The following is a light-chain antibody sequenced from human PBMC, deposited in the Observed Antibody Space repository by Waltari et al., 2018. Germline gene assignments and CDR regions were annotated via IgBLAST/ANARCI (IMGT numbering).Light chain of an antibody. J-gene: IGKJ2*01. CDR2: EAS. CDR1: QSVNTW. CDR3: QQYDRYSPNN. V-gene: IGKV1-5*01. Sequence: DIQMTQFPSILSVSVGDRVTIPGRGSQSVNTWLAWCQQKPGKAPKILIYEASTLHSGVPSRISGSGSGTEFTLTINSLQPDDFATYFCQQYDRYSPNNFGQGTKLEIK.